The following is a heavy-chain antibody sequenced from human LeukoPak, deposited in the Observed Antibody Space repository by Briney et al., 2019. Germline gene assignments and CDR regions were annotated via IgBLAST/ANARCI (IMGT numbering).Heavy chain of an antibody. V-gene: IGHV1-8*03. CDR3: ARGSHGTAMVYYYYYYMDV. D-gene: IGHD5-18*01. CDR1: GYTFTSYD. Sequence: ASVKVSCKASGYTFTSYDINWVRQATGQGLEWMGWMNPNSGNTGYAQKFQGRVTITKNTSISTAYMELSSLRSEDTAVYYCARGSHGTAMVYYYYYYMDVWGKGTTVTVSS. CDR2: MNPNSGNT. J-gene: IGHJ6*03.